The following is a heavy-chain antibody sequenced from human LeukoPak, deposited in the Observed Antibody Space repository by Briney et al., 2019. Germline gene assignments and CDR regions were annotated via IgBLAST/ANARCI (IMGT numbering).Heavy chain of an antibody. CDR2: ISYDGSNK. CDR3: ARRMGGSCYDCNNGVDY. D-gene: IGHD2-15*01. V-gene: IGHV3-30*03. CDR1: GFTFSIYG. Sequence: GGSLRLSCAASGFTFSIYGMHCVRQAPGKGMEWVAVISYDGSNKYYADSVKGRFTISRDNSKNTLYLQMNSLRAEDTAVYYCARRMGGSCYDCNNGVDYWGQGTLVTVSS. J-gene: IGHJ4*02.